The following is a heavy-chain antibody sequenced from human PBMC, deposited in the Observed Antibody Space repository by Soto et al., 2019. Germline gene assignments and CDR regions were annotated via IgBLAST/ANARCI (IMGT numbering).Heavy chain of an antibody. J-gene: IGHJ4*02. CDR3: ARGYYDSRGWSNPFHY. CDR2: VYYSGNT. D-gene: IGHD3-22*01. V-gene: IGHV4-61*01. CDR1: GGSISTATYF. Sequence: PSETLSLTCTVSGGSISTATYFWGWIRQRPGKGLEWIGYVYYSGNTNYNPSLGGRVTISVDTLKNQFSLRLRSVTAADTAVYYCARGYYDSRGWSNPFHYWGQGALVTVSS.